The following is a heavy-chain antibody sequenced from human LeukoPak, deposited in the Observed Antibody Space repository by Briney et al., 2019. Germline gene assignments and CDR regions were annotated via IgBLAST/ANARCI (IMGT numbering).Heavy chain of an antibody. Sequence: RPSETLSLTCAVYGGSFSGYYWSWIRQPPGKGLEWIGEINHSGSTNYNASLKSQVSISIDTSKNQFSLRLTSVTAADTAVYYCARQTGSGLFILPGGQGTLVTVSS. CDR3: ARQTGSGLFILP. V-gene: IGHV4-34*01. J-gene: IGHJ4*02. CDR1: GGSFSGYY. D-gene: IGHD3/OR15-3a*01. CDR2: INHSGST.